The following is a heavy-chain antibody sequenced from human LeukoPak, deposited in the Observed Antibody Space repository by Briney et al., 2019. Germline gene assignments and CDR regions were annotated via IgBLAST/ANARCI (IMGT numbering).Heavy chain of an antibody. CDR2: VYCSRST. CDR1: GGSISSCSYY. Sequence: SETLSLTCTVSGGSISSCSYYWGWLRQPPGKGLVWIGSVYCSRSTYYNPSLKSRVTISVDTSKNQFSLKLSSVTAADTAVYYCARIPKVSMVRGVISSYYMDVWGKGTTVTVSS. V-gene: IGHV4-39*01. CDR3: ARIPKVSMVRGVISSYYMDV. J-gene: IGHJ6*03. D-gene: IGHD3-10*01.